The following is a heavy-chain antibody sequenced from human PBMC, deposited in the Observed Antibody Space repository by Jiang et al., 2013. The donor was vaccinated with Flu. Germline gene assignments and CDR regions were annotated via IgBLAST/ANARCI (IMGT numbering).Heavy chain of an antibody. V-gene: IGHV4-39*01. CDR1: GGSISSSSYY. J-gene: IGHJ5*02. CDR2: IYYSGST. D-gene: IGHD3-22*01. Sequence: GSGLVKPSETLSLTCTVSGGSISSSSYYWGWIRQPPGKGLEWIGSIYYSGSTYYNPSLKSRVTISVDTSKNQFSLKLSSVTAADTAVYYCARHKYYDVLENWFDPWGQGTLVTVSS. CDR3: ARHKYYDVLENWFDP.